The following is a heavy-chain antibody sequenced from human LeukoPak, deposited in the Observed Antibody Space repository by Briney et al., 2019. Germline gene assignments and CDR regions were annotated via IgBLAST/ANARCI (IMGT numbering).Heavy chain of an antibody. V-gene: IGHV3-11*01. CDR1: GFTFSDYY. J-gene: IGHJ4*02. CDR2: ISSSGSTI. D-gene: IGHD3-16*01. CDR3: AKDLFTFGGVRESDY. Sequence: PGGSLRLSCAASGFTFSDYYMSWIRQAPGKGLEWVSYISSSGSTIYYADSVKGRFTISRDNSKNTLYLQMNSLRAEDTAVYYCAKDLFTFGGVRESDYWGQGTLVTVSS.